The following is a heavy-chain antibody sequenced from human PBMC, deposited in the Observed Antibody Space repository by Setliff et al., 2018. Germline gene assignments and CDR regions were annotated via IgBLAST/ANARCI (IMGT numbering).Heavy chain of an antibody. D-gene: IGHD3-10*01. V-gene: IGHV4-61*02. CDR2: IYAIRST. J-gene: IGHJ6*02. CDR1: GGSISSATSY. Sequence: PSETLSLTCIVSGGSISSATSYWNWIRQPAGKELEWIGRIYAIRSTNYNPPLKSRVTISLDTSNNQFSLKLSSVTAADTAVYYCARGSTMIQGVRLYYHGLDVWGQGTTVTVSS. CDR3: ARGSTMIQGVRLYYHGLDV.